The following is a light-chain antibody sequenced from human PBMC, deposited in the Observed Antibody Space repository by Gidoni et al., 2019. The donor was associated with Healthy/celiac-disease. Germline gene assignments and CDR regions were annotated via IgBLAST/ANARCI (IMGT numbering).Light chain of an antibody. CDR3: QQSYSTPL. Sequence: DIQMTQSPSSLSASVGDRVTITCRASQSISSYLNWYQKRPGKAPNLLIYAASGLQSGVPSRCSGSGSGTDFTLTISRLQPEDFATYYCQQSYSTPLFGGGTKVEIK. CDR2: AAS. J-gene: IGKJ4*01. CDR1: QSISSY. V-gene: IGKV1-39*01.